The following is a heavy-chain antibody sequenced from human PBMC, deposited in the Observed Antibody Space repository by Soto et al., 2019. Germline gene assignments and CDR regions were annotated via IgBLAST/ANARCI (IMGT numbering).Heavy chain of an antibody. V-gene: IGHV1-69*18. Sequence: QVHLVQSGAEVRKPGSSVKVSCKTSGGTFSTYTIYWVRQAPGQGLEWMGRIIPLFGTTRYAQNFQDRVTITAEESTSPTYMELSSLRAEDTALYYCARRLDDRADEGFDVWGEGTAVTVSA. D-gene: IGHD3-16*01. CDR3: ARRLDDRADEGFDV. CDR2: IIPLFGTT. CDR1: GGTFSTYT. J-gene: IGHJ3*01.